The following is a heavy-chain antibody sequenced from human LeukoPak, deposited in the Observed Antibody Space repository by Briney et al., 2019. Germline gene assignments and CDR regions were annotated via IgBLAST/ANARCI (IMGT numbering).Heavy chain of an antibody. Sequence: GGSLRLSCAASGFTFSSYSMNWVRQAPGKGLEWVSYISSSTIYYADSVKGRFTISRDNAKNSLYLQMNSLRAEDTAVYYCARESGIFGVVTVPDVWGQGTTVTVSS. CDR3: ARESGIFGVVTVPDV. D-gene: IGHD3-3*01. V-gene: IGHV3-48*01. CDR2: ISSSTI. J-gene: IGHJ6*02. CDR1: GFTFSSYS.